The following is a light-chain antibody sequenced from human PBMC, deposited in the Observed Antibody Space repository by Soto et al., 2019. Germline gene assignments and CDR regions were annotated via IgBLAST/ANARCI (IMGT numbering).Light chain of an antibody. CDR2: EAS. J-gene: IGKJ5*01. CDR1: PDISTY. V-gene: IGKV1-9*01. Sequence: DIPWTQSPSLRSASVGDRVTITCRASPDISTYLAWYQKKPGKDPKIMIYEASTLQSGVPSRFSGSGSGTEFTLTISGLLPEDFATYHCQQLNTLPFTFGQGTRLEIK. CDR3: QQLNTLPFT.